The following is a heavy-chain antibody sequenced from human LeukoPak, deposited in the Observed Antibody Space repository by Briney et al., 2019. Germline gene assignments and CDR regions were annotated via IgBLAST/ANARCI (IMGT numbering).Heavy chain of an antibody. CDR3: AKGYSSAWYFFDY. V-gene: IGHV3-23*01. J-gene: IGHJ4*02. CDR2: LSGSGGST. CDR1: GFNLRSYA. Sequence: GGSLRLSCVASGFNLRSYAMSWVRQAPGEGLQWVSGLSGSGGSTYYADSVKGRFTISRDNSKNTLHLQMNSLRAEDTAVYYCAKGYSSAWYFFDYWGQGTLVTVSS. D-gene: IGHD6-19*01.